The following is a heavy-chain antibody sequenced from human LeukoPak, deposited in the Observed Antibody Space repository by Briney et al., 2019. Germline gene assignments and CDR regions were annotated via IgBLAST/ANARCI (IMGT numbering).Heavy chain of an antibody. V-gene: IGHV3-48*03. D-gene: IGHD1-1*01. CDR3: VGDKPETTPYYYYGMDV. Sequence: GGSLRLSCAASGFTFSSYEMNWVRQAPGKGLEWVSFISSRGSTIEYADSVKGRFTISRDNAKDSLFLQMNSLRGEDTAVYYCVGDKPETTPYYYYGMDVWGQGTTVTVSS. CDR1: GFTFSSYE. CDR2: ISSRGSTI. J-gene: IGHJ6*02.